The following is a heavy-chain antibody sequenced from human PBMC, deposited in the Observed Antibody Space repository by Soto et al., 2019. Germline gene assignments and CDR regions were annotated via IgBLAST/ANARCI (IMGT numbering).Heavy chain of an antibody. CDR1: GASVTSAGYY. V-gene: IGHV4-61*08. CDR2: VSSTGST. CDR3: ARYCSNTNCYMLDY. Sequence: QLQESGPGLVRPSETLSLICTVSGASVTSAGYYWSWIRPPGKGLEWIGYVSSTGSTIYNSALKSRVTMSLDMPKNQFSLRLDSVTAADTAVYYCARYCSNTNCYMLDYWGQGTLVTASS. D-gene: IGHD2-2*02. J-gene: IGHJ4*02.